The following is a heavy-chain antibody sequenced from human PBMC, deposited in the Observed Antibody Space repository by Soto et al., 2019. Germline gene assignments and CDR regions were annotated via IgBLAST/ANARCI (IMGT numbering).Heavy chain of an antibody. CDR3: ARIGWGGDS. Sequence: SETLSLTCSVSGGSVRTGSYHWSWIRQPPGKGLEWIGFIPNNGSPDYNPSLKSRVVVSIDRSKNQFSLKVNSVTAADTTVYFCARIGWGGDSWGQGTLVTVSS. V-gene: IGHV4-61*01. CDR1: GGSVRTGSYH. CDR2: IPNNGSP. D-gene: IGHD7-27*01. J-gene: IGHJ4*02.